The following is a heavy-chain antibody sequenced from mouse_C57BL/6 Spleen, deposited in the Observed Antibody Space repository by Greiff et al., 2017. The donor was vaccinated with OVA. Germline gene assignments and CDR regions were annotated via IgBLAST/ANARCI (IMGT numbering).Heavy chain of an antibody. CDR1: GYAFSSYW. CDR3: ALFVTTDASWTMDY. J-gene: IGHJ4*01. D-gene: IGHD2-12*01. Sequence: QVQLQQSGAELVKPGASVKISCKASGYAFSSYWMNWVKQRPGQGLEWIGQIYPGDGDTNYNGKFKGKATLTADKSSSTAYMQLSSLTSEDSAVYFGALFVTTDASWTMDYWGQGTSVTASS. CDR2: IYPGDGDT. V-gene: IGHV1-80*01.